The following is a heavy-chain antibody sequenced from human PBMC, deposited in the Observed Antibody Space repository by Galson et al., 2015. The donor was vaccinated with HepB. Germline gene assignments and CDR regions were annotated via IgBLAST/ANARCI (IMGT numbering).Heavy chain of an antibody. V-gene: IGHV1-18*01. CDR1: GYTFTSYG. D-gene: IGHD2-15*01. CDR3: AREEIVVVVAANYGMDV. CDR2: ISAYNGNT. Sequence: SVKVSCKASGYTFTSYGISWVRQAPGQGLEWMGWISAYNGNTNYAQKLQGRVTMTTDTSTSTAYMELRSLRSDDTAVYYCAREEIVVVVAANYGMDVWGQGTTVTVSS. J-gene: IGHJ6*02.